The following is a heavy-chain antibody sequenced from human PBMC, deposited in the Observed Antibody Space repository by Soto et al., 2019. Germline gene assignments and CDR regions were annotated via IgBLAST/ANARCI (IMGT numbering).Heavy chain of an antibody. CDR3: ARGITMVRGVIHTPYFDY. J-gene: IGHJ4*02. CDR2: IYNSGRT. D-gene: IGHD3-10*01. CDR1: GGSINSGGYY. Sequence: QVQLQESGPGLVKPSQTLSLTCTVSGGSINSGGYYWSWIRQHPGKGLEWIGYIYNSGRTYYNPSLTSRVTISVDTSKNQFSLKLSSVTAADTAVYCCARGITMVRGVIHTPYFDYWGQGNLVTVSS. V-gene: IGHV4-31*03.